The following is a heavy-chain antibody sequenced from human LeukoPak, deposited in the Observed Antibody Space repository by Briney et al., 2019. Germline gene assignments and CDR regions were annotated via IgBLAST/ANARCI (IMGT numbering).Heavy chain of an antibody. J-gene: IGHJ2*01. CDR1: GASISDYY. V-gene: IGHV4-59*01. Sequence: SETLSLTCYVSGASISDYYWGWVRQSPGKGFEWIASLLYSGSLHYNPSLKSRVAISVDTSKTHFSLNLTSVTTADTAVYHCARTGRRGYFDLWGRGSLVTVSS. CDR3: ARTGRRGYFDL. CDR2: LLYSGSL. D-gene: IGHD1-14*01.